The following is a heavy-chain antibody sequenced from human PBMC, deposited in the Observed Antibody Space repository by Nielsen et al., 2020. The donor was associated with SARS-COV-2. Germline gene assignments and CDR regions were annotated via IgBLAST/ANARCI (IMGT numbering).Heavy chain of an antibody. Sequence: VRQMPGKGLEWVSAISGSGGSTYYADSVKGRFTISRDNSKNTLYLQMNSLRAEDTAVYYCAKHGVHYYDSSGYYDFYWFDPWGQGTLVTVSS. CDR3: AKHGVHYYDSSGYYDFYWFDP. CDR2: ISGSGGST. D-gene: IGHD3-22*01. J-gene: IGHJ5*02. V-gene: IGHV3-23*01.